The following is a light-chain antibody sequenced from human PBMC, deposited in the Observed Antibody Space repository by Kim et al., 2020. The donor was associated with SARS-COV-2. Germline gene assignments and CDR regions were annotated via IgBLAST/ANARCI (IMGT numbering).Light chain of an antibody. CDR3: QQYGSSPRT. J-gene: IGKJ1*01. CDR2: GAS. V-gene: IGKV3-20*01. Sequence: EIVLTQSPATLSLSPGERATLSCRASQSVSSNYLAWYHQKPGQAPRLLIYGASSRATGIPDRFSGSGFGTDFTLSISRLEPEDFAVYYCQQYGSSPRTFGLGTKVDIK. CDR1: QSVSSNY.